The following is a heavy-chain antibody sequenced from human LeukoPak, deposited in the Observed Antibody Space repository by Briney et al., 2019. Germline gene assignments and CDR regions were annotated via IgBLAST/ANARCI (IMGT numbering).Heavy chain of an antibody. CDR2: ISSNSSYI. V-gene: IGHV3-21*01. CDR3: ARDVLLRGNYYYYGMDV. J-gene: IGHJ6*02. CDR1: GFTFSSYS. Sequence: GGSLRLSCAASGFTFSSYSMNWVRQAPGKGLEWVSSISSNSSYIYYADSVKGRFTISRDNAKNSLYLQMNSLRAEDTAVYYCARDVLLRGNYYYYGMDVWGQGTTVTVSS. D-gene: IGHD4/OR15-4a*01.